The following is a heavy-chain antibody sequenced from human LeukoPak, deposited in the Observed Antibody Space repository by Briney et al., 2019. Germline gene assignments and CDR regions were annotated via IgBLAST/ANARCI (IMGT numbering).Heavy chain of an antibody. D-gene: IGHD2-2*01. J-gene: IGHJ6*04. CDR3: ARVVPGALGYYYYGMDV. CDR1: GGSISSYY. CDR2: IYYSGST. Sequence: SETLSLTCTVSGGSISSYYWSWIRQPPGKGLEWIGHIYYSGSTKYNPSLKSRVTISVDTSKNQFSLELSSVTAADTAVYYCARVVPGALGYYYYGMDVWGKGTTVTISS. V-gene: IGHV4-59*01.